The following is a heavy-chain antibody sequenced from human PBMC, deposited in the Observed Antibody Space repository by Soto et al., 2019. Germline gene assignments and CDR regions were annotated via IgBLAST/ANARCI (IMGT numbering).Heavy chain of an antibody. Sequence: SVKVSCKASGGTLSSYAISWVRQAPGQGLEWMGGIIPIFGTANYAQKFQGRVTITADESTSTAYMELSSLRSEDTAVYYCASSAQLSYYYDSSGYYSPNWFDPWGQGTLVTAPQ. J-gene: IGHJ5*02. CDR2: IIPIFGTA. D-gene: IGHD3-22*01. V-gene: IGHV1-69*13. CDR3: ASSAQLSYYYDSSGYYSPNWFDP. CDR1: GGTLSSYA.